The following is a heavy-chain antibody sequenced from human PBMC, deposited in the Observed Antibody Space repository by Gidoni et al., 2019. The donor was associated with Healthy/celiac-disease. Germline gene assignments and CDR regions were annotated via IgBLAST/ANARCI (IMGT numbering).Heavy chain of an antibody. CDR3: TTDSQHYYYYYGMDV. D-gene: IGHD2-2*01. CDR1: GFSFSNAG. V-gene: IGHV3-15*01. CDR2: IKSKTDSGTT. J-gene: IGHJ6*02. Sequence: EVQLVESGGGLVKLGGSLRLSCAASGFSFSNAGMGWVRQAPGKGLEWVGRIKSKTDSGTTDYAAPVKGRFTISRDDSKNTLYLQMNSLKTEDTAVYYCTTDSQHYYYYYGMDVWGQGTTVTVSS.